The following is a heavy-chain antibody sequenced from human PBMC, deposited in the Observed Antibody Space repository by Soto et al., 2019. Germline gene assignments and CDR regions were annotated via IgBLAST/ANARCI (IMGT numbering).Heavy chain of an antibody. D-gene: IGHD6-19*01. J-gene: IGHJ6*02. CDR3: ARRSGWDYYYYYGMDV. CDR1: GYSISSSSYY. Sequence: SETLSLTCTVSGYSISSSSYYWGGIRHLTGEGLEGIGSIYYSGSPYYNPSLKSPVTISVDTSKNQFSLKLSSVTAADTAVYYCARRSGWDYYYYYGMDVWGQGTTVTVSS. CDR2: IYYSGSP. V-gene: IGHV4-39*01.